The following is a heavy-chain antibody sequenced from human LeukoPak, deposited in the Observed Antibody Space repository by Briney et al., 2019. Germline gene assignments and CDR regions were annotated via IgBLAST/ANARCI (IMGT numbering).Heavy chain of an antibody. CDR1: GFTFDDYG. CDR3: AKAPVSSPYASPVDY. CDR2: IRYDGSNK. D-gene: IGHD4-17*01. V-gene: IGHV3-30*02. J-gene: IGHJ4*02. Sequence: GGSLRLSCAASGFTFDDYGMHWVRQAPGKGLEWVAFIRYDGSNKYYADSVKGRFTISRDNSKNTLYLQMNSLRAEDTAVYYCAKAPVSSPYASPVDYWGQGTLVTVSS.